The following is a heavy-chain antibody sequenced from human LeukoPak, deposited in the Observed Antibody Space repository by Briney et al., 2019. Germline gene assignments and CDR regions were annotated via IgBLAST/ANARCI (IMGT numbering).Heavy chain of an antibody. CDR2: IIPILGIA. CDR1: GGTFSSYT. Sequence: ASVKVSCKASGGTFSSYTISWVRQAPGQGLEWMGRIIPILGIANYAQKFQGRVTITADKSTSTAYMELSSLRSEDTAVYYCARADIVVVPAAIISDEPAAFDIWGQGTMVTVSS. D-gene: IGHD2-2*01. CDR3: ARADIVVVPAAIISDEPAAFDI. J-gene: IGHJ3*02. V-gene: IGHV1-69*02.